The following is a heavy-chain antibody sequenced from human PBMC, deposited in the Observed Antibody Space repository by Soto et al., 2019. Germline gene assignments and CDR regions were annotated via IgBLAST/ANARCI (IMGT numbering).Heavy chain of an antibody. V-gene: IGHV3-33*01. CDR3: ARDMSLGSDLFDY. J-gene: IGHJ4*02. D-gene: IGHD3-16*02. CDR1: GFTFSSYG. CDR2: IWYDGSNK. Sequence: GGSLRLSCAASGFTFSSYGMHWVRQAPGKGLEWVAVIWYDGSNKYYADSVKGRFTISRDNSKNTLYLQMNSLRAEDTAVYYCARDMSLGSDLFDYWGQGTLVTVSS.